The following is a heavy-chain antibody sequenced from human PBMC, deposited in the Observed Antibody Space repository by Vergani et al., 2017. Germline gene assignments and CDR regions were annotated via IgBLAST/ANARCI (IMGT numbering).Heavy chain of an antibody. Sequence: VQLVESGGGLVQPGGSLRLSCAASGFTFSSYAMSWVRQAPGKGLEWVSAISGSGGSTYYADSVKGRFTISRDNSKNTLYLQMNSLRAEDTAVYYCAKDSGDIVVVVAALFDYWGQGTLVTVSS. V-gene: IGHV3-23*04. CDR3: AKDSGDIVVVVAALFDY. D-gene: IGHD2-15*01. CDR2: ISGSGGST. CDR1: GFTFSSYA. J-gene: IGHJ4*02.